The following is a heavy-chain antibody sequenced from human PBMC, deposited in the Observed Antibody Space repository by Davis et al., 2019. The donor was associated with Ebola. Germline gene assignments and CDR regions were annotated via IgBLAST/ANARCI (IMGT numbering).Heavy chain of an antibody. CDR1: GDSISSHY. Sequence: PAGSLRLSCTVSGDSISSHYWNWIRQAPGKGLEWIGHIYYSGTTNYNPSFKSRVTLSVDTSKSQFSLSLSSVTAADTAMYYCARELGMRVQDYWGQGTLVTVSS. J-gene: IGHJ4*02. V-gene: IGHV4-59*11. CDR3: ARELGMRVQDY. D-gene: IGHD3-16*01. CDR2: IYYSGTT.